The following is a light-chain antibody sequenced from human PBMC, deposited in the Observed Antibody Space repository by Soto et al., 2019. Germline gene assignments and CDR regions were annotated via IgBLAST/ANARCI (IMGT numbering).Light chain of an antibody. Sequence: QSVLTQPASVSGSPGQSITISCTGTSSDVGSHSLVSWYQQHPGKAPKVVIYEDSKRPSGVSYRLSASKSVNTASLTISGLQAEDEGDYYCCSYTGIGTPNYVFGSGTKVTVL. CDR1: SSDVGSHSL. CDR2: EDS. J-gene: IGLJ1*01. CDR3: CSYTGIGTPNYV. V-gene: IGLV2-23*01.